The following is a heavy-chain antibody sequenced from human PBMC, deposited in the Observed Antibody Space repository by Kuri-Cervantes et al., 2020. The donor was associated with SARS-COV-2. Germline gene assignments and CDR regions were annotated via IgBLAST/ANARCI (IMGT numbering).Heavy chain of an antibody. CDR2: ISGSGGST. V-gene: IGHV3-23*01. Sequence: LSLTCAASGFTFSSYAMSWVRQAPGKGLEWVSAISGSGGSTYYADSVKGRFTISRDNSKNTLYLQMNSLRAEDTAVYYCARERQLENYYYGMDVWGQGTTVTVSS. CDR3: ARERQLENYYYGMDV. J-gene: IGHJ6*02. D-gene: IGHD6-6*01. CDR1: GFTFSSYA.